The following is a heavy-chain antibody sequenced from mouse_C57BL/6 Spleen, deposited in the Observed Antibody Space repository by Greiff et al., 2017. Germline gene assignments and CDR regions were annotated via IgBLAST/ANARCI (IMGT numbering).Heavy chain of an antibody. CDR2: IYWDDDK. CDR1: GFSLSTSGMG. D-gene: IGHD2-5*01. J-gene: IGHJ4*01. Sequence: QVTLKVSGPGILQSSQPLSLTCSFSGFSLSTSGMGVSWIRQPSGKGLEWLAHIYWDDDKRYNPSLKSRRTISKDTSRNQVFLKITSVDTADTATYYCARKGDHHSNRGYAMDYWGQGTSVTVSS. CDR3: ARKGDHHSNRGYAMDY. V-gene: IGHV8-12*01.